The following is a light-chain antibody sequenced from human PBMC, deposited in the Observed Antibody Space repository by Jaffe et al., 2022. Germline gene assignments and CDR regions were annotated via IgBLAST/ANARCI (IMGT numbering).Light chain of an antibody. J-gene: IGKJ4*01. Sequence: EIVLTQSPATLSLSPGERATLSCRASQSVSSYLAWYQQKPGQAPRLLIYDASNRATGIPARFSGSGSGTDFTLTISSLEPEDFAVYYCQQRSSWLPLTFGGGTKVEIK. V-gene: IGKV3-11*01. CDR3: QQRSSWLPLT. CDR1: QSVSSY. CDR2: DAS.